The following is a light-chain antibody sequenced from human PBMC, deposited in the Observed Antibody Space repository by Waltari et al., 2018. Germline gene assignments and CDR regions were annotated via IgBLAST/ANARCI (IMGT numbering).Light chain of an antibody. CDR2: EVN. Sequence: QSALTQPPSASGSPGQSVTISCTGTSSDVGGYNYVSWYQHHPGKAPKLRVYEVNKRPSGVPDRCSGSKVGNTASLTVSGLQAEDESDYYCSSYAGSNHLVFGGGTKLTVL. V-gene: IGLV2-8*01. CDR3: SSYAGSNHLV. J-gene: IGLJ3*02. CDR1: SSDVGGYNY.